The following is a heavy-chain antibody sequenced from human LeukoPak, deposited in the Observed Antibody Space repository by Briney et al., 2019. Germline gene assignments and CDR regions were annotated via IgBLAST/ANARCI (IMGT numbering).Heavy chain of an antibody. D-gene: IGHD3-22*01. CDR1: GDSISNYC. CDR3: ARGGPHRSGFAGHGLDL. V-gene: IGHV4-59*01. Sequence: SETLSLTCTVSGDSISNYCWSWIRQPPGQGLEWTGYICYSGSTNYNPSLKTRVTMSVDTSKNQFSLKLSSVTAADTAMYYCARGGPHRSGFAGHGLDLWAQATMVT. CDR2: ICYSGST. J-gene: IGHJ3*01.